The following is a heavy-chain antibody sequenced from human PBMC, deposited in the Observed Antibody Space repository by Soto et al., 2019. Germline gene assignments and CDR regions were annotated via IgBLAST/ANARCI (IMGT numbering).Heavy chain of an antibody. J-gene: IGHJ4*02. CDR1: GGSISSYY. Sequence: TLSLTCTVSGGSISSYYWSWIRQPPGKGLEWIGYIYYSGSTNYNPSLKSRVTISVDTSKNQFSLKLSSVTAADTAVYYCAAGVTVLRYFDWSPGYFDYWGQGTLVTVSS. V-gene: IGHV4-59*01. CDR3: AAGVTVLRYFDWSPGYFDY. CDR2: IYYSGST. D-gene: IGHD3-9*01.